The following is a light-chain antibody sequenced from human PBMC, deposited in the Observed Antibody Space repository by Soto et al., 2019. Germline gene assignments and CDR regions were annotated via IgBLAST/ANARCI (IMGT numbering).Light chain of an antibody. CDR3: QQYYSPPLT. CDR1: QSVLYSSNNRNY. J-gene: IGKJ4*01. CDR2: WAS. Sequence: DIVMTQSPDSLAVSLGERATINCKSSQSVLYSSNNRNYLAWYQHKPGQPPKLLIYWASTRQSGVPDRFSGSGSGTDFPLTISSLQAEDVAVYYCQQYYSPPLTFGGGTKVEIK. V-gene: IGKV4-1*01.